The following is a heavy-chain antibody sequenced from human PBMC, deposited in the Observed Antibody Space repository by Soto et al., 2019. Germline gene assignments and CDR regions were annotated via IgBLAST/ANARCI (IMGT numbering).Heavy chain of an antibody. CDR1: GTSISSYY. CDR2: THYSGTT. V-gene: IGHV4-59*01. D-gene: IGHD2-8*01. Sequence: SETLSLTCTVSGTSISSYYWSWIRQPPGKGLEWIANTHYSGTTNYNPSLASRVTLSVDTSKNQFSLKMTSVTAADRAMYFCARYNSYAIDDWGRGTLVTVSS. CDR3: ARYNSYAIDD. J-gene: IGHJ4*02.